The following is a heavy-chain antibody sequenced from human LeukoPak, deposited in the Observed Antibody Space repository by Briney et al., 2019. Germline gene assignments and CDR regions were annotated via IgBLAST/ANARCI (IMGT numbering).Heavy chain of an antibody. CDR2: ISSSSSTI. CDR3: ARVNRITMIVVVPNDYYYYMDV. J-gene: IGHJ6*03. CDR1: GFTFSSYS. V-gene: IGHV3-48*04. D-gene: IGHD3-22*01. Sequence: GGSLRLSCAASGFTFSSYSMNCVRQAPGKGLEWVSYISSSSSTIYYADSVKGRFTISRDNAKNSLYLQMNSLRAEDTAVYYCARVNRITMIVVVPNDYYYYMDVWGKGTTVTVSS.